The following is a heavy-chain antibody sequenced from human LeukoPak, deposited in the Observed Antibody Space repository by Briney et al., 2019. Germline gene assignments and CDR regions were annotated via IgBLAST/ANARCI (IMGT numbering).Heavy chain of an antibody. Sequence: GASVKVSCKASGGTFSSYAISLVRQAPGQGLEWMGGIIPIFGTANYAQKFQGRVTITADESTSTAYMELSSLRSEDTAVYYCARAYCTNDVCYEGYFDYWGQGTLVTVSS. J-gene: IGHJ4*02. CDR3: ARAYCTNDVCYEGYFDY. CDR1: GGTFSSYA. D-gene: IGHD2-8*01. CDR2: IIPIFGTA. V-gene: IGHV1-69*13.